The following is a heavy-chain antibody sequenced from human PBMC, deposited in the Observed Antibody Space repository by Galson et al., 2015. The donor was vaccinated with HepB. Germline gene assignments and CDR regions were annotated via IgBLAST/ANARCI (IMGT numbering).Heavy chain of an antibody. CDR3: ARDGNYYDSSDYSYDAFDI. V-gene: IGHV3-7*01. CDR2: IKEDGSEK. J-gene: IGHJ3*02. CDR1: EFTFSSSW. Sequence: SLRLSCAASEFTFSSSWMTWVRQAPGKGLEWVANIKEDGSEKNYVDSVKGRFTISRDNAKNSLYLQMNSLRAEDTAVYYCARDGNYYDSSDYSYDAFDIWGQGTIVTVSS. D-gene: IGHD3-22*01.